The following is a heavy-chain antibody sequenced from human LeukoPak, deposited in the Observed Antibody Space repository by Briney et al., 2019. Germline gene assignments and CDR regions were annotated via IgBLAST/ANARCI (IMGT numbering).Heavy chain of an antibody. CDR3: ARAKGYSGYDLAFDP. Sequence: PSETLSLTCTVSGGSISSYYWSWIRQPPGKGLEWIGYIYYSGSTNYNPSLKSRVTISVDTSKNQFSLRLSSVTAADTAVYYCARAKGYSGYDLAFDPWGQGTLVTVSS. J-gene: IGHJ5*02. D-gene: IGHD5-12*01. V-gene: IGHV4-59*01. CDR2: IYYSGST. CDR1: GGSISSYY.